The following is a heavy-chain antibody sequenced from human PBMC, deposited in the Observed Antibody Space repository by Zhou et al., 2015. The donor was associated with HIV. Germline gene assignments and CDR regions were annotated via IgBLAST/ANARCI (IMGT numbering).Heavy chain of an antibody. Sequence: QVQLVQSGAEVKKPGASVKVSCKASGYTFTSYGISWVRQAPGQGLEWMGWISAYNGNTNYAQKLQGRVTMTTDTSTSTAYMELRSLRSDDTAVYYCARASGRYCSSTSCLGXGGYFDLWGRGTLVTVSS. CDR3: ARASGRYCSSTSCLGXGGYFDL. D-gene: IGHD2-2*01. V-gene: IGHV1-18*01. CDR2: ISAYNGNT. J-gene: IGHJ2*01. CDR1: GYTFTSYG.